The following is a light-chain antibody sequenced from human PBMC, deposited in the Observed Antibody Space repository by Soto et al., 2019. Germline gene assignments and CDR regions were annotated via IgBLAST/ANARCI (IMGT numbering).Light chain of an antibody. CDR2: DAS. Sequence: VVLTQSPATLSLSHGERATLSCGASQSVSSSSLAWYQQKPGLAPRLLIYDASSRATGIPDRFSGSGSGTDFTLTISRLEPEDFAVYYCQQYGSSPPITFGQGTRLEIK. CDR3: QQYGSSPPIT. J-gene: IGKJ5*01. CDR1: QSVSSSS. V-gene: IGKV3D-20*01.